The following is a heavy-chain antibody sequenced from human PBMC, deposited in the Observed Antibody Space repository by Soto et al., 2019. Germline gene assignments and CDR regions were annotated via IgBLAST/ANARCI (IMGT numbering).Heavy chain of an antibody. V-gene: IGHV2-5*02. CDR1: GFSLSTSGVG. Sequence: QITLKESGPTLVKPTQTLTLTCTFSGFSLSTSGVGVGWIRQPPGKALEWHAFLYWDDDKRYSPSLKRRLTITKDTSKNQVLLTMTNMDPVDTATYYCARTSVNWGSRGLVDYWGQGTLVTVAS. D-gene: IGHD7-27*01. J-gene: IGHJ4*02. CDR3: ARTSVNWGSRGLVDY. CDR2: LYWDDDK.